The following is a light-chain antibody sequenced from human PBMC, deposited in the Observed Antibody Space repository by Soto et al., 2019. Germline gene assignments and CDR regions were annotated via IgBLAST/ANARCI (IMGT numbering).Light chain of an antibody. Sequence: EIVLTQSPGTLSLSPGERATLSCRASQSVSGTYLAWYQQTPGQAPRLLIYGASSRATGIPDRFSGSGSGTDFTLTISRLEPEDFAMYYCQQYGYLVTFGGGTKVDI. J-gene: IGKJ4*01. CDR2: GAS. CDR3: QQYGYLVT. V-gene: IGKV3-20*01. CDR1: QSVSGTY.